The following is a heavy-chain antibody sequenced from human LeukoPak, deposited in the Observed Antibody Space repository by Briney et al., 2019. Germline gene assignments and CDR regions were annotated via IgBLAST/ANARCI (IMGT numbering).Heavy chain of an antibody. V-gene: IGHV4-39*01. CDR2: IYYNGGT. CDR1: GGSIISSSHY. D-gene: IGHD6-13*01. CDR3: AREEASAADY. J-gene: IGHJ4*02. Sequence: SETPSLTCTVSGGSIISSSHYWAWIRQPPGKGLEWIGSIYYNGGTFYSPSLKSRASISVDTSKNQFSLKLSSVTAADTSVYSRAREEASAADYWGQGTLVTVSS.